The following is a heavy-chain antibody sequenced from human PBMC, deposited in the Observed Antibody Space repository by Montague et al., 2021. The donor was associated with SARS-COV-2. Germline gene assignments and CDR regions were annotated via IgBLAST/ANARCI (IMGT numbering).Heavy chain of an antibody. Sequence: SLRLSCEAYGFTFGDYAMHWVRQAPVKGLEWVSGISWNSGSIGYXDSXQVRFTISRDNAKNSLYLQMNSLRAEDTALYYCAKDWDYYDSSGYIDYWGQGTLVTVSS. CDR3: AKDWDYYDSSGYIDY. V-gene: IGHV3-9*01. CDR2: ISWNSGSI. D-gene: IGHD3-22*01. J-gene: IGHJ4*02. CDR1: GFTFGDYA.